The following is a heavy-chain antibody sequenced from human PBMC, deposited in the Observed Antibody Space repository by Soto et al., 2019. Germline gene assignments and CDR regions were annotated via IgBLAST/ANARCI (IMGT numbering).Heavy chain of an antibody. J-gene: IGHJ4*02. CDR2: IKYDGSEK. Sequence: EVQLVESGGGSVQPGGSLRLSCVVSGFTFSSNWMSWVRQAPGKGLEWLANIKYDGSEKYYGDSVKGRFAISRDNAKNSLYLQMNSLRVDDTAVYYCARGLYSRGYWGQGTLVTVSS. CDR1: GFTFSSNW. V-gene: IGHV3-7*03. D-gene: IGHD3-16*01. CDR3: ARGLYSRGY.